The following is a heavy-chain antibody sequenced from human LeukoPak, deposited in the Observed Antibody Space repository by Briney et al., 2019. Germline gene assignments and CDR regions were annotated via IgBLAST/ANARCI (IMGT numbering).Heavy chain of an antibody. Sequence: TGGSLRLSCEASGYTFDDYAMHWVRQAPGKGLEWVSAISWNSGSIGYADSVKGRLTISRDNGKNSLYLQMNSLRTEDTALYYCAKGHTYGLGESYLDFWGQGTLVSVSS. CDR1: GYTFDDYA. D-gene: IGHD5-18*01. CDR3: AKGHTYGLGESYLDF. V-gene: IGHV3-9*01. CDR2: ISWNSGSI. J-gene: IGHJ4*02.